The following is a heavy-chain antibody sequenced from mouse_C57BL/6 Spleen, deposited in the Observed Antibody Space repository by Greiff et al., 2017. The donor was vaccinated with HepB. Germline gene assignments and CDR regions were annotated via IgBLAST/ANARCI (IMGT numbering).Heavy chain of an antibody. V-gene: IGHV1-15*01. CDR2: IDPETGGT. J-gene: IGHJ2*01. Sequence: QVQLQQSGAELVRPGASVTLSCKASGYTFTDYEMHWVKQTPVHGLEWIGAIDPETGGTAYNQKFKGKAILTADKSSSTAYMELRSLTSEDSAVYYCTIFYYSNYVGAYWGQGTTLTVSS. CDR3: TIFYYSNYVGAY. CDR1: GYTFTDYE. D-gene: IGHD2-5*01.